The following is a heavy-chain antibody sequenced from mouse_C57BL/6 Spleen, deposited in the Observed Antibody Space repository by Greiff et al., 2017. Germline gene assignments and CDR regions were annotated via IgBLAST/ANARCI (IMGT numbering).Heavy chain of an antibody. CDR1: GYTFTSYW. D-gene: IGHD2-1*01. CDR2: IHPNSGST. J-gene: IGHJ3*01. Sequence: QVQLQQPGAELVKPGASVKLSCKASGYTFTSYWMHWVKQRPGQGLEWIGMIHPNSGSTNYNEKFKSKATLTVDKSSSTAYMQLIRLTSEDSAVYYCERDGNYGFAYWGQGTLVTVSA. CDR3: ERDGNYGFAY. V-gene: IGHV1-64*01.